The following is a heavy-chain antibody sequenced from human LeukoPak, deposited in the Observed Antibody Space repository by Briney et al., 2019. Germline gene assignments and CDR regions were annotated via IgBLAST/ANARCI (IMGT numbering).Heavy chain of an antibody. Sequence: ASVKVSCKASGGTFSSYAISWVRQAPRQGLEWMGGIIPIFGTANYAQKFQGRVTITADESTSTAYMELSSLRSEDTAVYYCARDLETYCSSTSCAKYNWFDPWGQGTLVTVSS. CDR2: IIPIFGTA. D-gene: IGHD2-2*01. J-gene: IGHJ5*02. CDR1: GGTFSSYA. V-gene: IGHV1-69*13. CDR3: ARDLETYCSSTSCAKYNWFDP.